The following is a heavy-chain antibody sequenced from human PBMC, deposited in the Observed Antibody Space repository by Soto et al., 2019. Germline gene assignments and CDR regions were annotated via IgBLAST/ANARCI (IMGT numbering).Heavy chain of an antibody. Sequence: GGSLRLSCAASGFTFSSYAMSWVRQAPGKGLEWVSAISGSGGSTYYADSVKGRFTISRDNSKNTLYLQMNSLRAEDTAVYYCAKDLATMTLGWHYYYYGMDVWGQGTTVTVSS. CDR2: ISGSGGST. J-gene: IGHJ6*02. CDR1: GFTFSSYA. V-gene: IGHV3-23*01. D-gene: IGHD3-10*01. CDR3: AKDLATMTLGWHYYYYGMDV.